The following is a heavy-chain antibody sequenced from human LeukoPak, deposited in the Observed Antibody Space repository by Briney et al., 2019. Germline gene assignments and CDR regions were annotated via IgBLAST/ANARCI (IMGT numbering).Heavy chain of an antibody. CDR1: GFTFSNYA. CDR2: ISGSGAST. CDR3: AKPRPSYSSSWYDH. D-gene: IGHD6-13*01. Sequence: GGSLRLSCAASGFTFSNYAMSWVRQAPGKGLEWVSAISGSGASTFYADSVKGRFTISRDNSKNTLYLQMNSLRAEDTAVYYCAKPRPSYSSSWYDHWGQGTLVTVSS. V-gene: IGHV3-23*01. J-gene: IGHJ5*02.